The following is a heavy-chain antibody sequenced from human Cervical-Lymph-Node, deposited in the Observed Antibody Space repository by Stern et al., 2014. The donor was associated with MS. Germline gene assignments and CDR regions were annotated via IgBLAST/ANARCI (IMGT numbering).Heavy chain of an antibody. J-gene: IGHJ6*02. Sequence: VQLVESGAEVKKPGESLKISCKGSGYNFPNYWIGWVRQMPGKALEWMGIIYPADSDTTYSPSFQGQVTLSVDKSITTAYLEWSSLKASDTAMYFCARREGYYYGMDVWGQGTTVTVSS. CDR3: ARREGYYYGMDV. D-gene: IGHD6-13*01. CDR2: IYPADSDT. V-gene: IGHV5-51*01. CDR1: GYNFPNYW.